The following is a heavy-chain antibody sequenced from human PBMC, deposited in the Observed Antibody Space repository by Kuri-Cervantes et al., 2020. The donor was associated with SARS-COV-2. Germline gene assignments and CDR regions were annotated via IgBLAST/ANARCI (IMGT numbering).Heavy chain of an antibody. V-gene: IGHV4-59*12. CDR2: IYHSGST. Sequence: SETLSLTCTVSGGSISSYYWSWIRQPPGKGLEWIGEIYHSGSTNYNPSLKSRVTISVDKSKNQFSLKLSSVTAADTAVYYCARKVGGGDLYYYGMDVWGQGTTVTVSS. CDR3: ARKVGGGDLYYYGMDV. D-gene: IGHD4-17*01. J-gene: IGHJ6*02. CDR1: GGSISSYY.